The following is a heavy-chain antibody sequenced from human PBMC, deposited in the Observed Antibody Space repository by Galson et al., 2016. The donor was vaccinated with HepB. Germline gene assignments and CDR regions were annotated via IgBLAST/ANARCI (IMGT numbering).Heavy chain of an antibody. D-gene: IGHD2-2*01. V-gene: IGHV3-23*01. CDR1: GFTSSNYD. CDR2: VRASGNGGST. J-gene: IGHJ6*02. Sequence: SLRLSCAASGFTSSNYDMSWVRQAPGKGLQWVSVVRASGNGGSTHYADSVKGRFTISRDTSKNTLYLQMNSLRAEDTAVYYCARWVQLPQYGVDVWGQGTAVTVSS. CDR3: ARWVQLPQYGVDV.